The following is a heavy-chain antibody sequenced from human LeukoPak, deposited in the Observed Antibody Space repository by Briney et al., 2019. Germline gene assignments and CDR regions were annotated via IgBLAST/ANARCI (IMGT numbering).Heavy chain of an antibody. D-gene: IGHD3-22*01. CDR3: VRVNTYYYDSSPS. V-gene: IGHV3-7*01. CDR1: GFTFSSYW. CDR2: IKQDGSEK. J-gene: IGHJ4*02. Sequence: GGSLRLSCAASGFTFSSYWMSWVRQAPGKGLEWVANIKQDGSEKYYVDSVKGRFTISRDNAKNSLYLQMNSLRVEDTAVYYCVRVNTYYYDSSPSWGQGTLVTVSS.